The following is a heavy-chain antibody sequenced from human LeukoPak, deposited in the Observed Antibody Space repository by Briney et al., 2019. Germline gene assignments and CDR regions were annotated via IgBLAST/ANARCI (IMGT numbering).Heavy chain of an antibody. J-gene: IGHJ5*02. Sequence: GASVKVSCNASGYTFTSYYIHWVRQGPGQGLEWMGIINPSGGRTSYAQKFQGRVTMTRDMSTSTVYMELSSLRSEDTAIYYCARGDGDAASLRENWFDPWGQGTLVTVSS. CDR1: GYTFTSYY. CDR3: ARGDGDAASLRENWFDP. CDR2: INPSGGRT. D-gene: IGHD3-10*01. V-gene: IGHV1-46*01.